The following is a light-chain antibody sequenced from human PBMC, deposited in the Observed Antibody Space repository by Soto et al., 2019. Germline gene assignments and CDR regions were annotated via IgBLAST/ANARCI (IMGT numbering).Light chain of an antibody. J-gene: IGKJ1*01. V-gene: IGKV3-15*01. CDR2: DAS. CDR3: QQYNNRTPST. Sequence: TVMTQSPATMSVSPGEKGKRVCRGSASVNDNLTWSHHKPRQTPRLLIYDASTTAAAIPASFSGSGAGTEFTLTLTSLKSDDFEVYYCQQYNNRTPSTFGQGTKVDIK. CDR1: ASVNDN.